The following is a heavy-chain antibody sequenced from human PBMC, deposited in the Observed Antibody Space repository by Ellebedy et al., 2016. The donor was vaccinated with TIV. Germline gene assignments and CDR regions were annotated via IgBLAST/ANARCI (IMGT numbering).Heavy chain of an antibody. V-gene: IGHV3-33*01. CDR2: ILNDGSKE. D-gene: IGHD2-15*01. CDR3: AREEVAAYFDY. CDR1: GFMFSRYG. Sequence: GGSLRLXXAASGFMFSRYGMHWVRQPPGEGLEWLAVILNDGSKEYYADSVKGRFIISRDNTKNTLYLQMNSLRAEDTAVYYCAREEVAAYFDYWGQGTLVTVSS. J-gene: IGHJ4*02.